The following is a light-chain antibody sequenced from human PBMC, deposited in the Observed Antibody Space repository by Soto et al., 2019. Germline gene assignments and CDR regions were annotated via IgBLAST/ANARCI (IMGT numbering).Light chain of an antibody. J-gene: IGLJ1*01. CDR1: SSNIGAGYD. CDR2: GNS. CDR3: QSYESSMSGYV. V-gene: IGLV1-40*01. Sequence: QSVLTQPPSVSGAPGQTVTISCTGSSSNIGAGYDVHWYQHLPGTAPKLLIYGNSNRPSGVPDRFSGSKSGTSASLAITGLQAEDEADYYCQSYESSMSGYVFGTGTKLTVL.